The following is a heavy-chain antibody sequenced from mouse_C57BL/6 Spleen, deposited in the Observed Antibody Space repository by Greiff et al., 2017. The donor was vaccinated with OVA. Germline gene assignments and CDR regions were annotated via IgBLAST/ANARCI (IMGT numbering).Heavy chain of an antibody. CDR3: TRYGYHVAY. V-gene: IGHV1-15*01. Sequence: VQLQQSGAELVRPGASVTLSCKASGYTFTDYEMHWVKQTPVHGLEWIGAIDPETGGTAYNQKFKGKAILTADTSSSTAYMELRSLTSEDSAVYYCTRYGYHVAYWGKGTLVTVSA. CDR2: IDPETGGT. D-gene: IGHD1-2*01. CDR1: GYTFTDYE. J-gene: IGHJ3*01.